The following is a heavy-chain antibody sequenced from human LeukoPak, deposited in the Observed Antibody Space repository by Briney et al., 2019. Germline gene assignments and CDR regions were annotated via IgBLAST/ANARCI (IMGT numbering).Heavy chain of an antibody. CDR1: GFTFSSYW. V-gene: IGHV3-74*01. D-gene: IGHD2-15*01. J-gene: IGHJ4*02. CDR2: IASDGSST. CDR3: AKQLGYCSDGSCYFPY. Sequence: PGGSLRLSCAASGFTFSSYWMNWVRQAPGKGLVWVSRIASDGSSTTYADSVKGRFSISRDNAKNTPYLQMNSLRAEDTAVYYCAKQLGYCSDGSCYFPYWGQGTLVTVSS.